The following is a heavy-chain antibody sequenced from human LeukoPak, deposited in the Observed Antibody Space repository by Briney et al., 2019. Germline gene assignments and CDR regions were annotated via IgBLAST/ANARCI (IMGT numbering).Heavy chain of an antibody. D-gene: IGHD3-16*02. J-gene: IGHJ5*02. CDR2: IYHSGNT. V-gene: IGHV4-30-2*01. CDR1: GGSISSGGYS. Sequence: PSETLSLTCAVSGGSISSGGYSWSWIRQPPGKGLEWIGYIYHSGNTYYNPSLKSRVTISVDRSKNQFSLKLSSVTAADTAVYYCARDWGGTFGGVIVEWFDPWGQGTLVTVSS. CDR3: ARDWGGTFGGVIVEWFDP.